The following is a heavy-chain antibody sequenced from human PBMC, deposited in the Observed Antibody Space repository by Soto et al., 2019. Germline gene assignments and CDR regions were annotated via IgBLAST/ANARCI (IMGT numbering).Heavy chain of an antibody. CDR2: IVVGSGNT. CDR3: ARDRVGHWNDGGGLPYNWFDP. Sequence: GASVKVSCKASGFTFTSSAVQWVRQARGQRLEWIGWIVVGSGNTNYAQKFQERVTITRDMSTSTAYMELSSLRSEDTAVYYCARDRVGHWNDGGGLPYNWFDPWGQGTLVTVSS. J-gene: IGHJ5*02. CDR1: GFTFTSSA. D-gene: IGHD1-1*01. V-gene: IGHV1-58*01.